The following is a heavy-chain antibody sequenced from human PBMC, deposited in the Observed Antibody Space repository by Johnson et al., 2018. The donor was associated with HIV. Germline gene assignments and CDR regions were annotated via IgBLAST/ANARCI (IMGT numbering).Heavy chain of an antibody. J-gene: IGHJ3*02. CDR3: ARAPEVRGIDAFDI. CDR1: GLTFSNYW. CDR2: IKQDGSET. V-gene: IGHV3-7*02. Sequence: VQLVESGGGLVQPGGSLRLSCAASGLTFSNYWMSWVRQAPGKGLEWVANIKQDGSETYYVDSVKGRFTISRDNAKNSLSLQMNILTAEDTAVYYCARAPEVRGIDAFDIWGQGTMVTVS. D-gene: IGHD3-10*01.